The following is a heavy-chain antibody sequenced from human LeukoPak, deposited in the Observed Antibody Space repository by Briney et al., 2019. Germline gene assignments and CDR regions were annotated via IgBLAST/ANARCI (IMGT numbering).Heavy chain of an antibody. Sequence: GGTLRLSCAAPGFTFDDDGISWVRHAPGKAQEWVSGINWNGGSTGYADSVKGRFTISRDNAKNSLYLQMNSLRAEDTALYYCARETIVVVTEYAFDIWGQGTMVTVSS. CDR2: INWNGGST. CDR1: GFTFDDDG. V-gene: IGHV3-20*04. J-gene: IGHJ3*02. D-gene: IGHD2-21*02. CDR3: ARETIVVVTEYAFDI.